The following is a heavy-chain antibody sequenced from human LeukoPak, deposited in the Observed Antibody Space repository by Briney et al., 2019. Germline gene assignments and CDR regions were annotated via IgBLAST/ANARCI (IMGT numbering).Heavy chain of an antibody. CDR1: GGTFSSYA. J-gene: IGHJ6*03. D-gene: IGHD3-10*01. V-gene: IGHV1-69*13. Sequence: GASVKVSCKASGGTFSSYAISWVRQAPGQGLEWMGGIIPIFGTANYAQKFQGRVTITADESTSTAYMELSSLRSEDTAVYYCARGLLYYYGSGSLPYGYYYYMDVWGKGTTVTISS. CDR3: ARGLLYYYGSGSLPYGYYYYMDV. CDR2: IIPIFGTA.